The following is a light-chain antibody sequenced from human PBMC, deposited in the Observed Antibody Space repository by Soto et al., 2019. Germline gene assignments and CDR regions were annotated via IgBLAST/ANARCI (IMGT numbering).Light chain of an antibody. Sequence: EIVLTQSPGTLSLSPGERATLSCRASRSVGTYLAWYQQKPGQAPRLLIYGASSRATGIPDRFSGSVSGTDFTLTISRLEPEDFAVYYCQQYVSTPLTFGGGTKVEIK. CDR3: QQYVSTPLT. CDR2: GAS. CDR1: RSVGTY. V-gene: IGKV3-20*01. J-gene: IGKJ4*01.